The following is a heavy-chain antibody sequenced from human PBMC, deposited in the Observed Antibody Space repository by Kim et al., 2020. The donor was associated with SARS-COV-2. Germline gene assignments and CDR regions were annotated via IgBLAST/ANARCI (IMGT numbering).Heavy chain of an antibody. J-gene: IGHJ6*02. CDR3: AVVPAAINYYYYGMDV. Sequence: SVKGRFTLSRDNAQNSLSLQMNSLRAEDTAVYYCAVVPAAINYYYYGMDVWGQGTTVTVSS. D-gene: IGHD2-2*02. V-gene: IGHV3-21*01.